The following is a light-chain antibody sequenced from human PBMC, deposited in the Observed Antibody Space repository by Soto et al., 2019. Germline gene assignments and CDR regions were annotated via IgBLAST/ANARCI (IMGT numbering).Light chain of an antibody. CDR1: QSISSY. Sequence: DIQMTQSPSSLSASVGDRVTITCRASQSISSYLNWYQQKPGKAPKLLIYAASSLQSGVPSRFSGSVSGTDFTLTISSLQPEDFATYYCQQSYNTPRTFGQGTKLEIK. V-gene: IGKV1-39*01. CDR2: AAS. J-gene: IGKJ2*01. CDR3: QQSYNTPRT.